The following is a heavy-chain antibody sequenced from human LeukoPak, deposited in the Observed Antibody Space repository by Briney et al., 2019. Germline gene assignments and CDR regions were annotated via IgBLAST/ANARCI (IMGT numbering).Heavy chain of an antibody. CDR2: IYTSGST. J-gene: IGHJ4*02. V-gene: IGHV4-61*02. D-gene: IGHD3-22*01. CDR1: GGSISSGSYY. Sequence: SETLSLTCTVSGGSISSGSYYWSWIRRPAGKGLEWIGRIYTSGSTNYNPSLKSRVTISVDTSKNQFSLKLSSVTAADTAVYYCARGAHDSSGYYYEFVFYFDYWGQGTLVTVSP. CDR3: ARGAHDSSGYYYEFVFYFDY.